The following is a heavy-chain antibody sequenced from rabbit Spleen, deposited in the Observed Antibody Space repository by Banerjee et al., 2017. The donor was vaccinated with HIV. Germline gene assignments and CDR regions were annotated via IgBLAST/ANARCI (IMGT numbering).Heavy chain of an antibody. CDR3: ARDVGTSFSTYGMDL. D-gene: IGHD8-1*01. V-gene: IGHV1S40*01. Sequence: QSLEESGGGLVKPGASLTLTCKASGFSFNSGYDMCWVRQAPGKGLEWIACSHAGGSGSTYSATWAIGRFTISKTSSTTVTLQMTSLTAADTATYFCARDVGTSFSTYGMDLWGPGTLVTVS. CDR1: GFSFNSGYD. J-gene: IGHJ6*01. CDR2: SHAGGSGST.